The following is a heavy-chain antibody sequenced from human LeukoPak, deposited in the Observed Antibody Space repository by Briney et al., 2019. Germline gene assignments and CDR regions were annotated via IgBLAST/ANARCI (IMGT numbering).Heavy chain of an antibody. V-gene: IGHV3-33*06. J-gene: IGHJ5*02. CDR3: AKDRSSSIYDGFTWFDP. Sequence: PGGSLRLSCAASGFTFSDYGMHWVRQAPGKGLEWVALIWSDGSSQYYADSVKGRFTISRDNSNNTQFLQMNNLRAEDTAVYYCAKDRSSSIYDGFTWFDPWGQGALVTVSS. D-gene: IGHD6-13*01. CDR1: GFTFSDYG. CDR2: IWSDGSSQ.